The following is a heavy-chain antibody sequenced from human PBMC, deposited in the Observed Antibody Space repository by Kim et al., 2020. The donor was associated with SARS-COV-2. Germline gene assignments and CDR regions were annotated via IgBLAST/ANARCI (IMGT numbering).Heavy chain of an antibody. CDR3: ARDPEYYYDSSGYAFDI. D-gene: IGHD3-22*01. V-gene: IGHV3-48*02. J-gene: IGHJ3*02. Sequence: GGSLRLSCAASGFTFSSYSMNWVRQAPGKGLEWVSYISSSSSTIYYADSVKGRFTISRDNAKNSLYLQMNSLRDEDTAVYYCARDPEYYYDSSGYAFDIWGQGTMVTVSS. CDR2: ISSSSSTI. CDR1: GFTFSSYS.